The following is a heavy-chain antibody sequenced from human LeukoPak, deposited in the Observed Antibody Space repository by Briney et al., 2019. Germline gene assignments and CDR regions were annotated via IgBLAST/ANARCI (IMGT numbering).Heavy chain of an antibody. CDR1: GYTFTDYY. J-gene: IGHJ4*02. V-gene: IGHV1-2*02. CDR3: ARDRYSGSYQPFDY. CDR2: INPNTGGT. D-gene: IGHD1-26*01. Sequence: GASVKVSCKASGYTFTDYYMHWVRQAPGQGLEWMGWINPNTGGTIYAQKFQGRVIMTRDTSISTAYMELSRVRSDGTAVYYCARDRYSGSYQPFDYWGQGTLVTVSS.